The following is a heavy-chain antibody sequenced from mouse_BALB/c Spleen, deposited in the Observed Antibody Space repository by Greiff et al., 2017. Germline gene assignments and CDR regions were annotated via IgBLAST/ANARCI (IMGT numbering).Heavy chain of an antibody. D-gene: IGHD1-1*01. V-gene: IGHV14-3*02. CDR3: AKGRYGWFAY. CDR2: IDPANGNT. J-gene: IGHJ3*01. Sequence: EVKLQESGAELVKPGASVKLSCTASGFNIKDTYMHWVKQRPEQGLEWIGRIDPANGNTKYDPKFQGKATITADTSSNTAYLQLSSLTSEDTAVYYCAKGRYGWFAYWGQGTLVTVSA. CDR1: GFNIKDTY.